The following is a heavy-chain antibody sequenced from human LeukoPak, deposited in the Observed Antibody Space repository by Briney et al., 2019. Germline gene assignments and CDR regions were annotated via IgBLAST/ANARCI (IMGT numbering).Heavy chain of an antibody. Sequence: SETLSLTCTVSGYSISSGYYWGWIRQPPGKGLEWIGSIYHSGSTHYNPSLKSRVSISVDTSKNQFSLKLSSVTAADTAVYYCARATTPAMARQIDSWGQGTLVTVSS. CDR1: GYSISSGYY. CDR3: ARATTPAMARQIDS. D-gene: IGHD5-18*01. V-gene: IGHV4-38-2*02. CDR2: IYHSGST. J-gene: IGHJ4*02.